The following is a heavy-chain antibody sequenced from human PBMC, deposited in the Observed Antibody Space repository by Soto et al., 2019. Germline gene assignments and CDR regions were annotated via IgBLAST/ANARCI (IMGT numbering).Heavy chain of an antibody. D-gene: IGHD2-2*01. J-gene: IGHJ6*02. CDR2: IYYSGST. V-gene: IGHV4-31*03. Sequence: PSETLSLTCTVSGGSISSGGYYWSWIRQHPGKGLEWIGYIYYSGSTYYNPSLKSRVTISVDTSKNQFSLKLSSVTAADTAVYYCARESRNAKRFISPVVDVWGQGTTVTVSS. CDR3: ARESRNAKRFISPVVDV. CDR1: GGSISSGGYY.